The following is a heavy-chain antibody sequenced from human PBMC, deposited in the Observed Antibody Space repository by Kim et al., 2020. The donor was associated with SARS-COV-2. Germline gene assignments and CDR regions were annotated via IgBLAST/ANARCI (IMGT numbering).Heavy chain of an antibody. CDR1: GFTFSSYS. J-gene: IGHJ4*02. CDR3: ARYYQYAFDS. V-gene: IGHV3-48*02. CDR2: ITSSSSTI. Sequence: GSLRLSCAASGFTFSSYSMNWVRQAPGKGLEWVSYITSSSSTIYYADSVKGRFTISRDDAKNSLYLQMKSLRDEDTAVYYCARYYQYAFDSWGQGTLVT. D-gene: IGHD3-10*01.